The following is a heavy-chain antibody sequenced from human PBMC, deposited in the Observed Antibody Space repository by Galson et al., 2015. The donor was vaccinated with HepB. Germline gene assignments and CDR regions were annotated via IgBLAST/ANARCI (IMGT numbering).Heavy chain of an antibody. CDR3: AKVRGVVPAATDDAFDI. Sequence: SLRLSCAASGFTLSSYGMHWVRQAPGKGLEWVAVISYDGSNKYYADSVKGRFTISRDNSKNTLYLQMNSLRAEDTAVYYCAKVRGVVPAATDDAFDIWGQGTMVTVSS. J-gene: IGHJ3*02. V-gene: IGHV3-30*18. D-gene: IGHD2-2*01. CDR1: GFTLSSYG. CDR2: ISYDGSNK.